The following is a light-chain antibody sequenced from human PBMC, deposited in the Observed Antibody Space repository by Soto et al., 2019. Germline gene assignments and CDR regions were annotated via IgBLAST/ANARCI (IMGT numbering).Light chain of an antibody. CDR1: SSDISIYNY. Sequence: QSVLTQPASVSGSPGQSITISCTGTSSDISIYNYVSWYQQHPGKAPKLIIYEVSNRPSGISNRFSGAKSGNTASLTISGLQVEDEADYYCCSYTSSTNDVFGAGTKLTVL. CDR3: CSYTSSTNDV. CDR2: EVS. J-gene: IGLJ1*01. V-gene: IGLV2-14*01.